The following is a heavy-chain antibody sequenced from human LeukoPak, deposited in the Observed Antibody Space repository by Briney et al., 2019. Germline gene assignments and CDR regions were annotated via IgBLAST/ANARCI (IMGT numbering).Heavy chain of an antibody. D-gene: IGHD6-19*01. CDR2: IYYSGST. CDR1: GGSISSSSYY. CDR3: ARLRVAGTYFQH. Sequence: SETLSLTCTVSGGSISSSSYYWGWIRQPPGKGLEWIGSIYYSGSTYYSPSLKSRVTISVDTSKNQFSLKLSSVTAADTAVYYCARLRVAGTYFQHWGQGTLVTVSS. V-gene: IGHV4-39*01. J-gene: IGHJ1*01.